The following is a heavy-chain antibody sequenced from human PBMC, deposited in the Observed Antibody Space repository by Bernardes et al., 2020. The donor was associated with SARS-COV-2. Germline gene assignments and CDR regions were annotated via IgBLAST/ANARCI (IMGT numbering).Heavy chain of an antibody. J-gene: IGHJ4*02. D-gene: IGHD6-6*01. CDR1: GFIFSSYD. CDR2: ITTASDT. V-gene: IGHV3-13*01. Sequence: GSLSLSCAASGFIFSSYDMHWVRQVTGKGLEWVSAITTASDTYYPDSVKGRFTISRDNAKTSLYLQMNSLRAEDTAVYYCARVRSGSSWGFDHWGQGTLVTVSS. CDR3: ARVRSGSSWGFDH.